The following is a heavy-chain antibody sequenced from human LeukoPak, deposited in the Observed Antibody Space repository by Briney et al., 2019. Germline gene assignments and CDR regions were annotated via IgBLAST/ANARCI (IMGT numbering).Heavy chain of an antibody. Sequence: GGSLRLSCAASGFTFSSYSMNWVRQAPGKGLEWVSSISSSSSYIYYADSVKGRFTISRDNAKNSLYLQMNSLRAEDTAVYYCARDGDRGYSGYGYPPARRRYFDYWGQGTLVTVSS. D-gene: IGHD5-12*01. V-gene: IGHV3-21*01. CDR3: ARDGDRGYSGYGYPPARRRYFDY. CDR2: ISSSSSYI. J-gene: IGHJ4*02. CDR1: GFTFSSYS.